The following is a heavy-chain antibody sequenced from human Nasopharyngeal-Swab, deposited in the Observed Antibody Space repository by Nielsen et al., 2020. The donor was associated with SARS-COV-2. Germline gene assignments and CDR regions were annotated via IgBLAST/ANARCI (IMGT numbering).Heavy chain of an antibody. CDR2: ISYDGSNK. D-gene: IGHD6-13*01. V-gene: IGHV3-30-3*01. J-gene: IGHJ3*02. CDR1: GFTFSSYA. Sequence: GGSLRLSCAASGFTFSSYAMHWVRQAPGKGLEWVAVISYDGSNKYYADSVKGRFTISRDNSKNTLYLQMNSLRAEDTAVYYCAARYSSSWWDAFDIWGQGTMVTVSS. CDR3: AARYSSSWWDAFDI.